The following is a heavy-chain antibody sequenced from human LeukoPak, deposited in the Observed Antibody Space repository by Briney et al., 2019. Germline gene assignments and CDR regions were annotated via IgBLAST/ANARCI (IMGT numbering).Heavy chain of an antibody. CDR3: AREGGYSYGPPGY. CDR1: GYSISGGYY. J-gene: IGHJ4*02. V-gene: IGHV4-38-2*02. Sequence: KPSATLSLTCAVSGYSISGGYYWGWIRQPPGKGLEWIGSIYHSGSTYYNPSLKSRVTISVDTSKNQFSLTLSSVTAADTAVYYCAREGGYSYGPPGYWGQGTLVTVSS. CDR2: IYHSGST. D-gene: IGHD5-18*01.